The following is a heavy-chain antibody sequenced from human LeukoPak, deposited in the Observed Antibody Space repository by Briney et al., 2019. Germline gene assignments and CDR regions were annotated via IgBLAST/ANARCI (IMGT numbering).Heavy chain of an antibody. J-gene: IGHJ4*02. CDR3: SAILYH. D-gene: IGHD2-2*01. Sequence: PGRSLRLSCAASGFIFSYYPMHWVRQAPGKGLEWVARISHDGIDKHYAESVKGRFTISRDNSNNALYLEMNSLAPEDTAVYYCSAILYHWGQGTLVTVSS. V-gene: IGHV3-30-3*01. CDR1: GFIFSYYP. CDR2: ISHDGIDK.